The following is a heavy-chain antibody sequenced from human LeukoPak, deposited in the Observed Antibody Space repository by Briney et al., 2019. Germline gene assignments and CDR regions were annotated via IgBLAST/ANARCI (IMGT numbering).Heavy chain of an antibody. J-gene: IGHJ4*02. CDR2: IIPIFGTA. CDR3: ARAADSSSWTHFDY. V-gene: IGHV1-69*05. D-gene: IGHD6-13*01. CDR1: GGTFSSYA. Sequence: ASVKVSCKASGGTFSSYAISWVRQAPGQGLEWMGRIIPIFGTANYAQKFQGRVTITTDESTSTAYVELSSLRSEDTAVYYCARAADSSSWTHFDYWGQGTLVTVSS.